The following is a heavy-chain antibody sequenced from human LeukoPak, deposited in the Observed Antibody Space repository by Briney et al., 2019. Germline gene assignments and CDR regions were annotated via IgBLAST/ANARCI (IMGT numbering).Heavy chain of an antibody. CDR3: ARCGVAAALDV. D-gene: IGHD2-2*01. CDR1: GGSISSGGYS. J-gene: IGHJ6*04. CDR2: IYHSGST. V-gene: IGHV4-30-2*01. Sequence: PSETLSLTCAVSGGSISSGGYSWSWIRQPPGKGLEWIGYIYHSGSTYYNPSLKSRVTISVDRSKNQFSLKLSSVTAADTAVYYCARCGVAAALDVWGKGTTVTVSS.